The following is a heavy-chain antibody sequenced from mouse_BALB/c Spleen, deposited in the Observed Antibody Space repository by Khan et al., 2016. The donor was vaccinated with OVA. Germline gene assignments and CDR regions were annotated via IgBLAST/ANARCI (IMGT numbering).Heavy chain of an antibody. D-gene: IGHD4-1*01. V-gene: IGHV5-6*01. CDR1: GFTFSNYG. CDR2: ISSDGTYT. J-gene: IGHJ3*01. CDR3: TSHLTGSFAY. Sequence: EVELVESGGDLVKPGGSLKLSCAASGFTFSNYGMSWVRQTPDKRLEWVATISSDGTYTYYPDSVKGGFTISRNNAKNTLYLQMSSLKSEDTAMYYCTSHLTGSFAYWGQGTLVTVSA.